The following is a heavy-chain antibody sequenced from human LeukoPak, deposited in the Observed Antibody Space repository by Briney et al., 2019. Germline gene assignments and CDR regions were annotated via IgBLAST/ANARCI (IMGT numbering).Heavy chain of an antibody. CDR3: ARDWVDYYDSSGYYERYFDY. CDR1: GFTFDDYA. CDR2: ISWNSGNI. J-gene: IGHJ4*02. Sequence: PGGSLRLSCAASGFTFDDYAMHWVRQAPGKGLEWVSGISWNSGNIGYADSVKGRFTISRDNAKNSLFLQMNSLRAEDTAVYYCARDWVDYYDSSGYYERYFDYWGQGTLVTVSS. D-gene: IGHD3-22*01. V-gene: IGHV3-9*01.